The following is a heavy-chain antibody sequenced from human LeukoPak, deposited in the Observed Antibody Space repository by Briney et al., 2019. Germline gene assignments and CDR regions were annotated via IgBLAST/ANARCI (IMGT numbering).Heavy chain of an antibody. V-gene: IGHV3-21*01. D-gene: IGHD3-9*01. Sequence: GGSLRLSCAASGFTFSSYSMNWVRQAPGKGLEWVSSISSSSSYIYYADSVKGRFTISRDNAKNSLYLQMNSLRAEDTAVYYCARSRTRGILRYFDWLLSFFDYWGQGTLVTVSS. CDR2: ISSSSSYI. CDR3: ARSRTRGILRYFDWLLSFFDY. J-gene: IGHJ4*02. CDR1: GFTFSSYS.